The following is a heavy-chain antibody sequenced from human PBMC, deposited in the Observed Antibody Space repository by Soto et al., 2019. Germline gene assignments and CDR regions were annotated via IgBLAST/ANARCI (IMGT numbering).Heavy chain of an antibody. CDR1: GFTFSSYA. CDR3: AKDWGIVPYRSWFDP. CDR2: ISGSGGST. V-gene: IGHV3-23*01. D-gene: IGHD3-16*01. Sequence: EVQLLESGGGLVQPGGSLRLSCAASGFTFSSYAMSWVRQAPGKGLEWVSAISGSGGSTYYADSVKGRVTISRDNSKNTLYLQMNSLRAEDTAVYYCAKDWGIVPYRSWFDPWGQGTLVTVSS. J-gene: IGHJ5*02.